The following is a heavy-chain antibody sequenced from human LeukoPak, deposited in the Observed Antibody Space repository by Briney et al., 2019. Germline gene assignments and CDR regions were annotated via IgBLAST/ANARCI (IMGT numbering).Heavy chain of an antibody. V-gene: IGHV4-59*12. D-gene: IGHD7-27*01. CDR3: ARDALVTGGYWFDP. CDR1: GGSLSRYY. Sequence: SETLSLTCTVSGGSLSRYYWSWIRQPPGRGLEWIGYIYYSGSTNYNPSLKSRVTISVDTSKNQFSLKLSSVTAADTAVYYCARDALVTGGYWFDPWGQGTLVTVSS. J-gene: IGHJ5*02. CDR2: IYYSGST.